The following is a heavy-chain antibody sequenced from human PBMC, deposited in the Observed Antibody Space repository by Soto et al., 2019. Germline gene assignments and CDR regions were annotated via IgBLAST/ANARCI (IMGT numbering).Heavy chain of an antibody. D-gene: IGHD4-4*01. CDR1: GFTFSSYW. J-gene: IGHJ6*03. CDR2: IKQDGSEK. CDR3: ARDQVSNGYYYYYYYMGV. Sequence: GGSLRLSCAASGFTFSSYWMSWVRQAPGKGLEWVANIKQDGSEKYYVDSVKGRFTISRDNAKNSLYLQMNSLRAEETAVYYCARDQVSNGYYYYYYYMGVWGKGTTVTVSS. V-gene: IGHV3-7*01.